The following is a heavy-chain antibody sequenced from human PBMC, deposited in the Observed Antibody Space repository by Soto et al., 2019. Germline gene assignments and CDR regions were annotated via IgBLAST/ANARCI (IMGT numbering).Heavy chain of an antibody. D-gene: IGHD1-1*01. J-gene: IGHJ4*02. CDR3: VHRRVQIFDF. Sequence: QITLKESGPTLVKPTQTLTLTCTFSGFSLSTSGEGVGWIRQPPGKALEWLALVYWDDDKRYSPSLKSRLTITKDTTKNQVVLTMTNMDPVDTATYYYVHRRVQIFDFWGQGALVTVSS. CDR2: VYWDDDK. V-gene: IGHV2-5*02. CDR1: GFSLSTSGEG.